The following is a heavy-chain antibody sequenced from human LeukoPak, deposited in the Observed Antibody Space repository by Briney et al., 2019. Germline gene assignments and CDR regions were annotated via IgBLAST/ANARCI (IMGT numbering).Heavy chain of an antibody. D-gene: IGHD6-19*01. Sequence: GGSLRLSCAASGFTFSRSEMNWVRQAPGKGLEWVSYIGGSGSTIYYADAVQGRFTLSRENAKNSMYLQRNSRRAEDTAVYYCARESLYSRGLSGYDYWGQGTLFTVSS. CDR3: ARESLYSRGLSGYDY. CDR1: GFTFSRSE. J-gene: IGHJ4*02. V-gene: IGHV3-48*03. CDR2: IGGSGSTI.